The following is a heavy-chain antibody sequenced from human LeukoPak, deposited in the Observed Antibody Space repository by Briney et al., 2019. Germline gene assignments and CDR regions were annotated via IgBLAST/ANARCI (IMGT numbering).Heavy chain of an antibody. J-gene: IGHJ4*02. Sequence: GGSLRLSCAGSGFDFRYHVMTWVRQAPGKGLEWVSAISGSGDSASYVDSVKGRFTVSRDNSKNTLYLQMNSLRAEDTAVYYCARDAQKDSSGYLYFDYWGQGTLVTVSS. CDR2: ISGSGDSA. CDR3: ARDAQKDSSGYLYFDY. CDR1: GFDFRYHV. V-gene: IGHV3-23*01. D-gene: IGHD3-22*01.